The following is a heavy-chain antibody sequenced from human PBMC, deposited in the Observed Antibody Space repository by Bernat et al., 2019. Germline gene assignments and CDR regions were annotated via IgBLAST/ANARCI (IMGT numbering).Heavy chain of an antibody. D-gene: IGHD2-21*02. CDR2: ISGSGGST. CDR3: AKTLAYCGGNCYLGALDI. V-gene: IGHV3-23*01. Sequence: EVQLLESGGGLVQPGGSLRLSCAASGFTFSSYAMSWVRQAPGKGLEWVSAISGSGGSTYYADSVKGRFTISRDNSKNTLYLQMNSLRAEDTAVYYCAKTLAYCGGNCYLGALDIWGQGTMVTVSS. J-gene: IGHJ3*02. CDR1: GFTFSSYA.